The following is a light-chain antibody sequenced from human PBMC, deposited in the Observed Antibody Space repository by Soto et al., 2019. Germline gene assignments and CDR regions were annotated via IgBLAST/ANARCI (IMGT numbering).Light chain of an antibody. V-gene: IGKV1-9*01. CDR2: SAS. CDR1: QGVASS. Sequence: DIQLTQSPSFLSASVGDRVTITCRASQGVASSLAWYQQKPGKAPKLLIYSASTLQSGVPSRFSGSGSGTEFTLTISSLQPDDFATYYCQQLTGYFFTFGPGTKVDIK. J-gene: IGKJ3*01. CDR3: QQLTGYFFT.